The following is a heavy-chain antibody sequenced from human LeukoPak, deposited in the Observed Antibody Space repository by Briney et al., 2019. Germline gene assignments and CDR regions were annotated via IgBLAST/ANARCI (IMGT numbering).Heavy chain of an antibody. CDR2: IDYSGSTI. V-gene: IGHV3-11*01. CDR1: GFTFSDYY. D-gene: IGHD1-26*01. Sequence: PGGSLRLSCVASGFTFSDYYMSWIRQAPGKGLEWVSYIDYSGSTIYYADSVKGRFTISRDNARNSLYLQMNSLRADDMAVYYCVRGPSGSYWGFDYWGQGTLVTVSS. J-gene: IGHJ4*02. CDR3: VRGPSGSYWGFDY.